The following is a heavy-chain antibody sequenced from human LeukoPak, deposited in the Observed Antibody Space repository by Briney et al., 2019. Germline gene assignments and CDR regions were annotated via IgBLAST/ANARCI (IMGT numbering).Heavy chain of an antibody. CDR1: GGSISSGVYS. V-gene: IGHV4-30-2*01. CDR2: IYHSGNS. D-gene: IGHD4-17*01. Sequence: SQTLSLTCTVSGGSISSGVYSWSWIRLPPGEGLEWIGNIYHSGNSYYNPSLKSRVTMSADRSKNQFSMKLSSVTAADTALYYCARTNSGDYAWFDAWGQGTLVTVSS. CDR3: ARTNSGDYAWFDA. J-gene: IGHJ5*02.